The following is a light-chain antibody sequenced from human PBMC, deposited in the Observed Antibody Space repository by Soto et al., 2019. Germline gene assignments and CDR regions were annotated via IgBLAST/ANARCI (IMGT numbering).Light chain of an antibody. CDR3: QQYNSNSRT. CDR2: DSS. CDR1: QSISSW. Sequence: DIPMTQSPSTLSVSVGDRVTITCRASQSISSWLAWYQQKPGKAPKLLIYDSSSLESGVPSRFSGSGSGTEFTLTISSLQPDDFATYYCQQYNSNSRTFGQGTKVEIK. J-gene: IGKJ1*01. V-gene: IGKV1-5*01.